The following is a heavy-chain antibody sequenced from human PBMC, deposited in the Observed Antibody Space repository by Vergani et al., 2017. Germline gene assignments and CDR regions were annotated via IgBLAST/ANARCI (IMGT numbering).Heavy chain of an antibody. J-gene: IGHJ4*02. D-gene: IGHD3-16*01. CDR3: VRPGDDYRNMITYFLDY. CDR2: LDPRGGPP. V-gene: IGHV1-46*02. Sequence: QVQLVQSGAAVKKPGASVKLSCKSSGYIFNSYYIHWVRQAPGQGLEWMGLLDPRGGPPTYAGKFEGRVTLTSDTSTSTLYMELRSLRSDDTAVYYCVRPGDDYRNMITYFLDYWVQGSLVSVSS. CDR1: GYIFNSYY.